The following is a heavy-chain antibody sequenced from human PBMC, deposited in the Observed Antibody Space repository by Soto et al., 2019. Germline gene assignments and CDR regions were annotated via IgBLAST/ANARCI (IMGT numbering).Heavy chain of an antibody. CDR3: ARAINKRARNYYGSGSYLPYFDY. CDR1: GYTFTSYY. Sequence: GASVKVSCKASGYTFTSYYMHWVRQAPGQGLEWMGIINPSGGSTSYAQKFQGRVTMTRDTSTSTVYMELSSLRSEDTAVYYCARAINKRARNYYGSGSYLPYFDYWGQGTLVTVS. V-gene: IGHV1-46*03. CDR2: INPSGGST. J-gene: IGHJ4*02. D-gene: IGHD3-10*01.